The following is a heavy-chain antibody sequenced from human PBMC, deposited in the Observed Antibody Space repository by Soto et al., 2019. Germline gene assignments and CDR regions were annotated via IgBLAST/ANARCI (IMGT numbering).Heavy chain of an antibody. Sequence: AALKFSCNASGYTCTSYAMHWVHQPPGQRLEWMGWINAGNGNTKYSQKFQGRVTITRDTSASTAYMELSSLRSEDTAVYYCARDRSYYGMDVWGQGTTVTVSS. CDR2: INAGNGNT. CDR3: ARDRSYYGMDV. J-gene: IGHJ6*02. CDR1: GYTCTSYA. V-gene: IGHV1-3*01.